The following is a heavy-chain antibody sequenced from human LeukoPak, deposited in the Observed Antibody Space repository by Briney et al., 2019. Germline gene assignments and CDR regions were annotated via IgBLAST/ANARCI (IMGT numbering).Heavy chain of an antibody. V-gene: IGHV4-59*01. CDR2: IYYSGST. CDR3: ASTYSSSWDTNFDY. CDR1: GGSISSYY. J-gene: IGHJ4*02. Sequence: SETLSLTCTVSGGSISSYYWSWIRQPPGKGLEWIGYIYYSGSTNYNPSLKSRVTISVDTSKNQFSLKLSSVTAADTAVYYCASTYSSSWDTNFDYWGQGTLVTVSS. D-gene: IGHD6-13*01.